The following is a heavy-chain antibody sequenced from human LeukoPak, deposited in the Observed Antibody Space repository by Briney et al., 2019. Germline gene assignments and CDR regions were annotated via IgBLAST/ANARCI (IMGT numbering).Heavy chain of an antibody. V-gene: IGHV3-74*01. CDR3: ARGGGYYHYYMDV. D-gene: IGHD2-15*01. CDR1: GFTFSNYR. Sequence: GGSLRLSCSASGFTFSNYRMHWVRQGPGKGLVWVSHMNSDGSRATYADSVKGRFTISRDNAKNTLYLQMNSLRAADTAVYYCARGGGYYHYYMDVWGKGTTVTVSS. J-gene: IGHJ6*03. CDR2: MNSDGSRA.